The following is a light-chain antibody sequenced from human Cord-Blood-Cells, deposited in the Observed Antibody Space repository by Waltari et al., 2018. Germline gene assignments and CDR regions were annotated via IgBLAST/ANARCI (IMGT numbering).Light chain of an antibody. CDR3: CSYAGRV. V-gene: IGLV2-23*01. CDR2: EGS. CDR1: SSDVGSYNL. Sequence: QSALTQPASVSGSPGQSITISCTGTSSDVGSYNLVSWYQQHPGKAPKLMIYEGSKRPSGVSNRCSGAKSGNTASLTISGLQAEDEADYYCCSYAGRVFGGGTKLTVL. J-gene: IGLJ3*02.